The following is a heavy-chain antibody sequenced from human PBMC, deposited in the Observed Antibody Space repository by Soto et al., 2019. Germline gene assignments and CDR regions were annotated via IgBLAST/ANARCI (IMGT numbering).Heavy chain of an antibody. CDR3: ARDWNSGYATTFDP. V-gene: IGHV4-61*01. Sequence: ASETLSLTCTVSGGSVSSGSYYWSWIRQPPGKGLEWIGYIYYSGSTNYNPSLKSRVTISVDTSKNQFSLKLSSVTAADTAVYYSARDWNSGYATTFDPWGQGTLVTVSS. D-gene: IGHD5-12*01. J-gene: IGHJ5*02. CDR1: GGSVSSGSYY. CDR2: IYYSGST.